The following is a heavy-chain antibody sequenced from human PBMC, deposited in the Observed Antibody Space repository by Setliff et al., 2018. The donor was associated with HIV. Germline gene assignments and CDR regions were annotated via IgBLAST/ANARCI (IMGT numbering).Heavy chain of an antibody. J-gene: IGHJ4*02. CDR3: ARTVLGDYVWGNFRPYFDY. V-gene: IGHV3-48*01. D-gene: IGHD3-16*02. CDR2: IVSSSSNI. Sequence: PGGSLRLSCAASGFTFSTYAIHWVRQAPGKGLEWVSYIVSSSSNINYADSVKGRFTISRDNGKNSLYLQMNGLRAEDTAVYYCARTVLGDYVWGNFRPYFDYWGQGTLVTVSS. CDR1: GFTFSTYA.